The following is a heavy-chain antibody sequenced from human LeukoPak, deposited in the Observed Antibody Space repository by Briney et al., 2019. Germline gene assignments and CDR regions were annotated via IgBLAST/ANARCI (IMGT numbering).Heavy chain of an antibody. Sequence: GGSLRLSCAASGFTSRDYYMTWIRQAPGKGLEWVSYISSSGTTIYYADSVKGRFTISRDNAKNSLYLQMNSLRAKDTAVYYCARVAQLWFGNDYWGQGTLVTVSS. J-gene: IGHJ4*02. CDR3: ARVAQLWFGNDY. D-gene: IGHD5-18*01. CDR2: ISSSGTTI. CDR1: GFTSRDYY. V-gene: IGHV3-11*04.